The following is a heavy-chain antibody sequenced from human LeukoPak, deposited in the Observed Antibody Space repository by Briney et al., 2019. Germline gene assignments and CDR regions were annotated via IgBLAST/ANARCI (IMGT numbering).Heavy chain of an antibody. CDR2: IYYSGST. V-gene: IGHV4-39*07. CDR3: ASASLGTSSSDGNPSIDY. Sequence: PSETLSLTCTVSGGSISSSSYYWGWIRQPPGKGLEWIGSIYYSGSTYYNPSLKSRVTMSVDTSKNQFSLKLSSVTAADTAVYYCASASLGTSSSDGNPSIDYWGQGTLVTVSS. J-gene: IGHJ4*02. D-gene: IGHD6-6*01. CDR1: GGSISSSSYY.